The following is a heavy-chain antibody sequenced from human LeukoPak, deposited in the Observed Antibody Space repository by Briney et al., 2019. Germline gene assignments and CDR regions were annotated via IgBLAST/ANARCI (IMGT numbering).Heavy chain of an antibody. CDR2: SSAYNGNT. CDR1: GYTFTSFG. D-gene: IGHD5-18*01. Sequence: ASVKVSCKASGYTFTSFGISWVRQAPGQGLEWMGWSSAYNGNTKYAQNVQGRVAMTADTSTDTAYMELRSLRSDDTAVYYCARDLGEDTTMIFFDFWGQGTLVTVSS. V-gene: IGHV1-18*01. J-gene: IGHJ4*02. CDR3: ARDLGEDTTMIFFDF.